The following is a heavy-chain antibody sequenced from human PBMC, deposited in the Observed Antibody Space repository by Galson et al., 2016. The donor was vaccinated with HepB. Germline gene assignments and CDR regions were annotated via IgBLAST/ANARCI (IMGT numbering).Heavy chain of an antibody. V-gene: IGHV3-23*01. CDR1: GFTFSSYA. D-gene: IGHD4-17*01. CDR3: ARSNDYGDYYFDY. Sequence: SLRLSCAASGFTFSSYAMNWVRQAPGKGLEWVSGISGSGGTTNYADSVKGRFTISRDNAKNSLYLQMNSLRAEDTAVYYCARSNDYGDYYFDYWGQGTLVTVSS. CDR2: ISGSGGTT. J-gene: IGHJ4*02.